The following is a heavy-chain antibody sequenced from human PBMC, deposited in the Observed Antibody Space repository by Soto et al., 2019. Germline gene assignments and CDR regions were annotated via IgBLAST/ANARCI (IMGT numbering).Heavy chain of an antibody. CDR3: AKDTVFSGHHSFFEY. CDR2: IYSGGNT. D-gene: IGHD6-19*01. V-gene: IGHV4-4*07. CDR1: GGSITNNF. J-gene: IGHJ4*02. Sequence: SETLSLTCTVSGGSITNNFWSWARLPAGKTLEWIGRIYSGGNTLYNPSLKSRVTLPIDMSNYQFSLTLSSVTAADTALYFCAKDTVFSGHHSFFEYWGQGRLVTVSA.